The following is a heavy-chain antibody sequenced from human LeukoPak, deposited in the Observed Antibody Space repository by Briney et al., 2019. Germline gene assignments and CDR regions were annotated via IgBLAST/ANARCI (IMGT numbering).Heavy chain of an antibody. CDR2: ISYDGSNK. D-gene: IGHD3-22*01. J-gene: IGHJ4*02. V-gene: IGHV3-30*18. CDR3: AKVNSSGFYYYFDY. CDR1: GFTFSSYG. Sequence: PGGSLRLSCAASGFTFSSYGMHWVRQAPGKGLEWAAVISYDGSNKYYADSVKGRFTISRDNSKNTLYLQMNSLRAEDTAVYYCAKVNSSGFYYYFDYWGQGTLVTVSS.